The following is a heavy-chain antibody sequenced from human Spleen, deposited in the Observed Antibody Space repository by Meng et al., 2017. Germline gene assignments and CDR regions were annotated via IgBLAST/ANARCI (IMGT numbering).Heavy chain of an antibody. CDR3: AKDDGFWSGYYSH. J-gene: IGHJ4*02. Sequence: GPVVGSGGGLGQPGGSLGLSCAASGFTFSGYAMSWVRQAPGKGLEWVSSISGSGGTTYYADSVKGRFTISRDNSKNTLYLQMNSLRAEDTAVYYCAKDDGFWSGYYSHWGQGTLVTVSS. V-gene: IGHV3-23*04. CDR2: ISGSGGTT. CDR1: GFTFSGYA. D-gene: IGHD3-3*01.